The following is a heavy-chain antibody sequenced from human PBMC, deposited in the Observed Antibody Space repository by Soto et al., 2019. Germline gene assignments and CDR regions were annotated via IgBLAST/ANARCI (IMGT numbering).Heavy chain of an antibody. CDR2: ISWNSGSI. CDR3: AYSSSWPDHFDY. J-gene: IGHJ4*02. Sequence: EVQLVESGGGLVQPGRSLRLSCAASGFTFDDYAMHWVRQAPGKGLEWVSGISWNSGSIGYADSAKGRFTISRDNAKNSLYLQMNSLRAEDTALYYCAYSSSWPDHFDYWGQGTLVTVSS. CDR1: GFTFDDYA. V-gene: IGHV3-9*01. D-gene: IGHD6-13*01.